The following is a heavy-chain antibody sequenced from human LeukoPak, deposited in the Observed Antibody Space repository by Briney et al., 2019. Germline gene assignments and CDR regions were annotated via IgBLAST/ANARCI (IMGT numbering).Heavy chain of an antibody. CDR1: GFTFSSYG. CDR3: AKDVGTAALFVFYFDL. CDR2: IRYDGSNK. V-gene: IGHV3-30*02. J-gene: IGHJ2*01. D-gene: IGHD6-6*01. Sequence: GGSLRLSCAASGFTFSSYGMHWVRQAPGKGLEWVAFIRYDGSNKYYADSVKGRFTISRDNSKNTLYLQMNSLRVEDTAVYYCAKDVGTAALFVFYFDLWGRGARVTVSS.